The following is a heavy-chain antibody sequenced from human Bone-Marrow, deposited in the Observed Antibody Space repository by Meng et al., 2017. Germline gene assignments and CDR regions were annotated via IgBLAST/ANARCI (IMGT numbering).Heavy chain of an antibody. J-gene: IGHJ4*02. CDR1: GGTFSSYA. V-gene: IGHV1-18*01. Sequence: QVQLVQSGAEVKKPGSSVKVSCKASGGTFSSYAISWVRQAPGQGLEWMGWISAYNGNTNYAQKLQGRVTMTTDTSTSTAYMELRSLRSDDTAVYYCVKEWELGSFDYWGQGTLVTVSS. CDR2: ISAYNGNT. CDR3: VKEWELGSFDY. D-gene: IGHD1-26*01.